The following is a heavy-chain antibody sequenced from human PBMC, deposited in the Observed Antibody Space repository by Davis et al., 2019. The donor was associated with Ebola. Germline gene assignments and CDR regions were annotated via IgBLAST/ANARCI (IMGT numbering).Heavy chain of an antibody. CDR2: ISSYTGNT. J-gene: IGHJ5*02. Sequence: ASVKVSCKASGYTFTSYGISWVRQAPGQGLEWMGWISSYTGNTNYAQKLQGRVTMTTDTSTSTAYMELRSLRSDDTAVYYCARDLSWSLAVAVNNWFDPWGQGTLVTVSS. V-gene: IGHV1-18*01. CDR3: ARDLSWSLAVAVNNWFDP. D-gene: IGHD6-19*01. CDR1: GYTFTSYG.